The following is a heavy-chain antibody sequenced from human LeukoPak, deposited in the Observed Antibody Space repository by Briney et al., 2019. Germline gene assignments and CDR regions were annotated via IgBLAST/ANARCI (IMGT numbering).Heavy chain of an antibody. CDR2: ISGSGGST. Sequence: GRSLRLSCAASGFTFSSYAMSWVRQAPGKGLEWVSAISGSGGSTYYADSVKGRFTISRDNSKNTLYLQMNSLRAEDTAVYHCAREHYYGSGSYLFDYWGQGTLVTVSS. V-gene: IGHV3-23*01. CDR3: AREHYYGSGSYLFDY. J-gene: IGHJ4*02. D-gene: IGHD3-10*01. CDR1: GFTFSSYA.